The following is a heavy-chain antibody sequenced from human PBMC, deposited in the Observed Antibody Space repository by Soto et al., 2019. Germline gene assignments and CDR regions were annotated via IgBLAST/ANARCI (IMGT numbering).Heavy chain of an antibody. D-gene: IGHD5-12*01. V-gene: IGHV1-3*04. CDR3: ARGNSDYDYGFFEY. CDR2: INTDSNT. CDR1: GFTFSNFA. J-gene: IGHJ4*02. Sequence: EASVKVSCKASGFTFSNFAMHWVRQAPGQRLEWMGWINTDSNTKYSQTFEGRVTITRDTAASTSHMELSSLRSEDTAVYFCARGNSDYDYGFFEYWGQGTLVTVSS.